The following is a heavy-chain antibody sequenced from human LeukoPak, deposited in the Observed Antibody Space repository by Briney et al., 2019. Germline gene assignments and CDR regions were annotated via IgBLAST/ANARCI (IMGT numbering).Heavy chain of an antibody. D-gene: IGHD3-10*01. J-gene: IGHJ4*02. CDR2: IHYTGST. CDR3: ARGALLWFGDRMEYYFDY. CDR1: GGSISSYY. Sequence: SETLSLTCTVSGGSISSYYWSWIRQPPGKGLECIGYIHYTGSTNYNPSLKSRVTISVETSKNQFSLKLKSVTAADTAVYYCARGALLWFGDRMEYYFDYWGQGTLLTVSS. V-gene: IGHV4-59*01.